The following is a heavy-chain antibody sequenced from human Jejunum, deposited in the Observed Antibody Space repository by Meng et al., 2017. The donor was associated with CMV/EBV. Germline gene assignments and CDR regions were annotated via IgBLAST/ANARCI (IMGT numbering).Heavy chain of an antibody. D-gene: IGHD7-27*01. CDR3: ASPLGILGIVDL. Sequence: HLQLQEPGPGLVKPSETLSLTCTVSGGSISSSSYYWGWIRQPPGKGLEWIGSIYYSGSTYYNPSLKSRVTISVDTSKNQFSLKLSSVTAADTAVYYCASPLGILGIVDLWGRGTLVTVSS. V-gene: IGHV4-39*01. J-gene: IGHJ2*01. CDR2: IYYSGST. CDR1: GGSISSSSYY.